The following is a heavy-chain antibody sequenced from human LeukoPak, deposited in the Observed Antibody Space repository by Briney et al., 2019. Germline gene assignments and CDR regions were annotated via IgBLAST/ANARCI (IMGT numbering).Heavy chain of an antibody. CDR3: ARIKGGTSATVSY. V-gene: IGHV3-7*01. CDR2: IDQDGSES. CDR1: GFMFSGNW. Sequence: GGSLRLSCATFGFMFSGNWLSWVRKAPGKWLEWVANIDQDGSESYYVDSVKGRFTISRDNAKESLFLQMKSLRAEDTAVYYCARIKGGTSATVSYWGQGTRVTVSS. J-gene: IGHJ4*02.